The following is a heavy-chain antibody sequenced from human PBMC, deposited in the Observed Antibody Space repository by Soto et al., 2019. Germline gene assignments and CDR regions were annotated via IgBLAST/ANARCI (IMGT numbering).Heavy chain of an antibody. Sequence: EVQLVESGGDLVQPGGSLRLSCGSSGFSFSSYWMSWVRQAPGKGLEWLANVKQDGSKTYYVDSVKGRFVISRDNTKNSVFLQMNSLTVEDTAVYFCASQRELGEHDYWGQGTLVTVSS. D-gene: IGHD1-7*01. CDR3: ASQRELGEHDY. CDR1: GFSFSSYW. J-gene: IGHJ4*02. V-gene: IGHV3-7*03. CDR2: VKQDGSKT.